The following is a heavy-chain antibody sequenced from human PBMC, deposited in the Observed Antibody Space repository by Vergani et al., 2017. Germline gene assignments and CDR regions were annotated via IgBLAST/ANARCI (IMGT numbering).Heavy chain of an antibody. CDR1: GFTFSSYS. CDR3: ARSLNYGGNAFDI. V-gene: IGHV3-21*01. D-gene: IGHD4/OR15-4a*01. CDR2: ISSSSSYI. Sequence: EVQLLESGGGLVQPGGSLRLSCAASGFTFSSYSMNWVRQAPGKGLEWVSSISSSSSYIYYADSVKGRFTISRDNAKNSLYLQMNSLRAEDTAVYYCARSLNYGGNAFDIWGQGTMVTVSS. J-gene: IGHJ3*02.